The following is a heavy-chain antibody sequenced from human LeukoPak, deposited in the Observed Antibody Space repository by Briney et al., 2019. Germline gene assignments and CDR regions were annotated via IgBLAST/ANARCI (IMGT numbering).Heavy chain of an antibody. CDR3: AELGITMIGGV. Sequence: PGGSLRLSSADSGFTFSSYEMNWVRQAPGKGLERGSYISSSGSTIYYADSVKGRFTISRDNAKNSLYLQMQSPRAEDTAVYYCAELGITMIGGVWGKGTTVTISS. V-gene: IGHV3-48*03. J-gene: IGHJ6*04. CDR2: ISSSGSTI. D-gene: IGHD3-10*02. CDR1: GFTFSSYE.